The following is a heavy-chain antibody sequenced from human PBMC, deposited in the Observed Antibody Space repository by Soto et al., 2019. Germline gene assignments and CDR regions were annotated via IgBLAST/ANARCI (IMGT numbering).Heavy chain of an antibody. CDR2: IYYSGST. CDR1: GGSISSYY. J-gene: IGHJ4*02. D-gene: IGHD3-3*01. Sequence: SETLSLTCTVSGGSISSYYWSWIRQPPGKGLEWIGYIYYSGSTNYNPSLKSRVTISVDTSKNQFSLKLSSVTAADTAVYYCERNGKTFGVVSTYYFDYWCQGTLVTVS. CDR3: ERNGKTFGVVSTYYFDY. V-gene: IGHV4-59*08.